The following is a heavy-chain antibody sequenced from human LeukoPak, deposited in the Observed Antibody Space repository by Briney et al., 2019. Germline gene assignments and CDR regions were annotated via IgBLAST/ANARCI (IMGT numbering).Heavy chain of an antibody. CDR3: AKDKGSGGYYEHYFDY. Sequence: QSGGSLRLSCAASGFTFDDYAMHWVRQAPGKGLEWVSLISWDGGSTYYADSVKGRFTISRDNSKNSLYLQMNSLRAEDTALYYCAKDKGSGGYYEHYFDYWDQGTLVTVSS. J-gene: IGHJ4*02. V-gene: IGHV3-43D*03. CDR1: GFTFDDYA. CDR2: ISWDGGST. D-gene: IGHD3-22*01.